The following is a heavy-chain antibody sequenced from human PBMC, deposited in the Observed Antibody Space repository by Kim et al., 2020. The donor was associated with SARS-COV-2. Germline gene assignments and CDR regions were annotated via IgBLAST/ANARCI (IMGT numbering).Heavy chain of an antibody. CDR2: IGGNNGKT. Sequence: ASVKVSCKASGYSFTSSGISWVRQAPGQGLEWVGWIGGNNGKTNYAQNLRGRVTMTTDTSTSTAYMELRSLRSDDTAVDYCAKDHGITRLDPFDPWGQGT. CDR1: GYSFTSSG. CDR3: AKDHGITRLDPFDP. J-gene: IGHJ5*02. V-gene: IGHV1-18*01. D-gene: IGHD1-20*01.